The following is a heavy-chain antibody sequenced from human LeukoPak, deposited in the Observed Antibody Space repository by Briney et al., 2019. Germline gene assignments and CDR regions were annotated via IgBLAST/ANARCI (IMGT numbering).Heavy chain of an antibody. V-gene: IGHV4-59*01. CDR2: IYYSGST. CDR3: ARGLWGITGTTPYFDY. Sequence: SETLSLTCTVPGGSISSYYWSWIRQPPGKGLEWIGYIYYSGSTNYNPSLKSRVTISVDTSKNQFSLKLSSVTAADTAVYYCARGLWGITGTTPYFDYWGQGTLVTVSS. D-gene: IGHD1-7*01. CDR1: GGSISSYY. J-gene: IGHJ4*02.